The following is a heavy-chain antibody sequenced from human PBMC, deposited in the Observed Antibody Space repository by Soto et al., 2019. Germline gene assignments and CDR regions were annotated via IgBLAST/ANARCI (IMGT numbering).Heavy chain of an antibody. CDR1: GGSFSGYY. J-gene: IGHJ4*02. CDR2: INHSGST. D-gene: IGHD7-27*01. CDR3: AADLPNWGAYAFDY. Sequence: PSETLSLTCAVYGGSFSGYYWSWIRQPPGKGLEWIGEINHSGSTNYNPSLKSRVTISVDTSKNQFSLKLSSVTTADTAVYYCAADLPNWGAYAFDYWGQGTLVTVSS. V-gene: IGHV4-34*01.